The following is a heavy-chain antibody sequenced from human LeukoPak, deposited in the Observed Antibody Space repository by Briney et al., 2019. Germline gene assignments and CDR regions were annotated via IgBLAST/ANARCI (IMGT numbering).Heavy chain of an antibody. CDR2: INHSGST. D-gene: IGHD2-2*01. CDR3: ARALRDIVVVPAANHWFDP. J-gene: IGHJ5*02. V-gene: IGHV4-34*01. CDR1: GGSFSGYY. Sequence: PSETLSLTCAVYGGSFSGYYWSWIRQPPGKGLEWTGEINHSGSTNYNPSLKSRVTISVDTSKNQFSLKLSSVTAADAAVYYCARALRDIVVVPAANHWFDPWGQGTLVTVSS.